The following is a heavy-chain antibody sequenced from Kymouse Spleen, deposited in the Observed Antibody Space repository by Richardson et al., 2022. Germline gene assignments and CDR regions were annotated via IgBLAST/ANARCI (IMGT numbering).Heavy chain of an antibody. Sequence: EVQLVESGGGLVKPGGSLRLSCAASGFTFSNAWMSWVRQAPGKGLEWVGRIKSKTDGGTTDYAAPVKGRFTISRDDSKNTLYLQMNSLKTEDTAVYYCTTRIVGAYYFDYWGQGTLVTVSS. J-gene: IGHJ4*02. CDR2: IKSKTDGGTT. D-gene: IGHD1-26*01. V-gene: IGHV3-15*01. CDR1: GFTFSNAW. CDR3: TTRIVGAYYFDY.